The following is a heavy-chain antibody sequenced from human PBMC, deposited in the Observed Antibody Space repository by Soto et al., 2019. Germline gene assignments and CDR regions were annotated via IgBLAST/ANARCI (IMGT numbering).Heavy chain of an antibody. D-gene: IGHD4-17*01. Sequence: QVQLVQSGAEVKKPGSSVKVSCKASGGTLSNYGVGWVRQAPGQGLEWMGGIIPVFGTANYAHKFQGRLTITADESTSTVYMDVSSLRSEDTAVYYCARGDATKITVTTYYGMDVWGQGTTVTVSS. CDR1: GGTLSNYG. J-gene: IGHJ6*02. CDR3: ARGDATKITVTTYYGMDV. CDR2: IIPVFGTA. V-gene: IGHV1-69*12.